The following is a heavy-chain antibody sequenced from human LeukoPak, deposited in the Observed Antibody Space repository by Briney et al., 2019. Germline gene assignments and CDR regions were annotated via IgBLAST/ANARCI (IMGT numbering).Heavy chain of an antibody. CDR2: IYYSGST. D-gene: IGHD3-22*01. CDR3: ARDRGYYDSSGSRNWYFDL. J-gene: IGHJ2*01. CDR1: GGSISSYY. V-gene: IGHV4-59*01. Sequence: TSETLSLTCTVSGGSISSYYWGWIRQPPGKGLEWIGYIYYSGSTNYNPSLKSRVTISVDTSKNQFSLKLSSVTAADTAVYYCARDRGYYDSSGSRNWYFDLWGRGTLVTVSS.